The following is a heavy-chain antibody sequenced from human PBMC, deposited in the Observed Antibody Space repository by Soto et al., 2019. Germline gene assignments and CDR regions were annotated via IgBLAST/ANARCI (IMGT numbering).Heavy chain of an antibody. CDR1: GFTFSSYG. D-gene: IGHD4-17*01. Sequence: QVHLVESGGGVVQPGRSLRLSCAASGFTFSSYGMHWVRQAPGKGLEWVAVISFDGKVKYYVDSVKGRFTISRDNSKNTLYLQMNGLRVEDTAVYFCAKESTVRAAREIDWWGQGTLVTVSS. J-gene: IGHJ4*02. V-gene: IGHV3-30*18. CDR2: ISFDGKVK. CDR3: AKESTVRAAREIDW.